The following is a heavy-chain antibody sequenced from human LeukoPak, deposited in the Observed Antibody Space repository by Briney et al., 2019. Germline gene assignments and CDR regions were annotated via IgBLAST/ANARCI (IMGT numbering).Heavy chain of an antibody. J-gene: IGHJ4*02. D-gene: IGHD1-26*01. CDR1: GFTFSSYA. CDR2: ISGSGDTT. Sequence: GGSLRLSCAASGFTFSSYAMSWVRQAPGKGLEWVSSISGSGDTTYYADSVKGRFTISRDNSKNTLYLQMNSLRAEDTAVYYCARDVVGATYFDWGQGTLVTVSS. V-gene: IGHV3-23*01. CDR3: ARDVVGATYFD.